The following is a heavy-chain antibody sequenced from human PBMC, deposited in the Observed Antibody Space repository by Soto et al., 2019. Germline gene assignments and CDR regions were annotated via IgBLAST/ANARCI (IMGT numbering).Heavy chain of an antibody. CDR1: GGSISSYY. Sequence: APASAKSSETLSLTCTVSGGSISSYYWSWIRQPPGKGLEWIGYIYYSGSTNYNPSLRSRVTISVDTSKNQFSLKLSSVTAADTAVYYCARETAAGHSYYFYGMDVWGQGTTVTVSS. D-gene: IGHD6-13*01. J-gene: IGHJ6*02. CDR2: IYYSGST. V-gene: IGHV4-59*01. CDR3: ARETAAGHSYYFYGMDV.